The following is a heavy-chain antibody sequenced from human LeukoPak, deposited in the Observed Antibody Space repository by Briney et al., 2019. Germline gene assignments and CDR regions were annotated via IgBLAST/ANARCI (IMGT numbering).Heavy chain of an antibody. CDR2: ISGSGGST. CDR1: GFTISIYA. D-gene: IGHD2-15*01. V-gene: IGHV3-23*01. Sequence: GGSLRLSCEASGFTISIYAITWVRQAPGKGLEWVSAISGSGGSTYYADSVKGRFTVSRDNSKNTLSLQMNSLRAEDTALYYCAKIGASVVVAAPIDYWGQGTLVTVSS. J-gene: IGHJ4*02. CDR3: AKIGASVVVAAPIDY.